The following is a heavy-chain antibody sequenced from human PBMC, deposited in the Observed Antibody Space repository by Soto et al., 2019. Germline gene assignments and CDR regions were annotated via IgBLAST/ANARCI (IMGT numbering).Heavy chain of an antibody. CDR2: INPNSGDT. CDR1: GYTFTGYH. V-gene: IGHV1-2*02. CDR3: AKGGAIVAAGTRVYLYNAMDV. J-gene: IGHJ6*02. Sequence: ASVKVSCKASGYTFTGYHVHWVRQAPGQGLEWMGWINPNSGDTYLAQRFQGRVTMNRDTSIGTAYMELRGLTSDDTAEYCCAKGGAIVAAGTRVYLYNAMDVWGQGTTVTVSS. D-gene: IGHD1-26*01.